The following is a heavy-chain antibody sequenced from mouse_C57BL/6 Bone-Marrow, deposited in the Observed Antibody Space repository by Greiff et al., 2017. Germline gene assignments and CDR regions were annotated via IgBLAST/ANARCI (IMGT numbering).Heavy chain of an antibody. CDR1: GYTFTSYG. D-gene: IGHD1-1*01. Sequence: VKLMESGAELARPGASVKLSCKASGYTFTSYGISWVKQRTGQGLEWIGEIYPRSGNTYYNEKFKGKATLTADKSSSTAYMELRSLTSEDSAVYFCARRTTVVDYYAMDYWGQGTSVTVSS. V-gene: IGHV1-81*01. J-gene: IGHJ4*01. CDR2: IYPRSGNT. CDR3: ARRTTVVDYYAMDY.